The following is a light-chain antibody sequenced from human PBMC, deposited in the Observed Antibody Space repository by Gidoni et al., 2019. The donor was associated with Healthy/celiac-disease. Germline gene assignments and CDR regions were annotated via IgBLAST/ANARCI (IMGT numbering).Light chain of an antibody. J-gene: IGKJ4*01. CDR3: QQYDNIPLT. CDR1: QDISNY. CDR2: DAS. Sequence: LQITPSPFSLSASVGDRVTITFQASQDISNYLNWYQQKPGKAPKLLIYDASNLETGVPSRFSGSGSGTDFNFTISSLQPEDMATYYCQQYDNIPLTFGGGTKVEIK. V-gene: IGKV1-33*01.